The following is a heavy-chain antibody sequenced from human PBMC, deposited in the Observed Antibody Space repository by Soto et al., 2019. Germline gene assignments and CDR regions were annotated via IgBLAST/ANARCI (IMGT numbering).Heavy chain of an antibody. CDR1: GFTFSSYA. CDR2: ISYDGSNK. CDR3: ASDHALEVQLERLLGMDV. J-gene: IGHJ6*02. V-gene: IGHV3-30*04. D-gene: IGHD1-1*01. Sequence: GGSLRLSCAASGFTFSSYAMHWVRQAPGKGLEWVAVISYDGSNKYYADSVKGRFTISRDNSKNKLYLQMNSLRAEDTAVYYCASDHALEVQLERLLGMDVWGQGTTVTVSS.